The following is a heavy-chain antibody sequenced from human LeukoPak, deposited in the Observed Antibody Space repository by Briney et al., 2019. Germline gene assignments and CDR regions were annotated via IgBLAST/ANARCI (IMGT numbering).Heavy chain of an antibody. CDR2: ITSSSSYT. D-gene: IGHD3-22*01. CDR1: GFTFSDYY. CDR3: AAYDSSGYASKYFQH. V-gene: IGHV3-11*06. Sequence: GGSLRLSCAASGFTFSDYYMSWIRQAPGKGLEWVSYITSSSSYTIYADSVKGRFSISRDNPKNTLYLQINSLRAEDTAVYYCAAYDSSGYASKYFQHWGQGTLVTVSS. J-gene: IGHJ1*01.